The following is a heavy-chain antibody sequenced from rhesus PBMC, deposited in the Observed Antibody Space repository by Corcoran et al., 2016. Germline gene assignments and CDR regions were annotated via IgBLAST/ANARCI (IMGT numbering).Heavy chain of an antibody. CDR1: GGSISSSNW. CDR2: NSVSSYRT. D-gene: IGHD3-16*01. CDR3: ASPKEDDYYSTNLHAFDF. Sequence: QVQLQESGPRLVKPSGTLSLTCAVSGGSISSSNWWSWIRQPPGKGLVLLWYNSVSSYRTYYNPALKRRVTNSTDTSKNHFSLKLYSVTAADTAVDYCASPKEDDYYSTNLHAFDFWGQGLRVTVSS. J-gene: IGHJ3*01. V-gene: IGHV4-65*01.